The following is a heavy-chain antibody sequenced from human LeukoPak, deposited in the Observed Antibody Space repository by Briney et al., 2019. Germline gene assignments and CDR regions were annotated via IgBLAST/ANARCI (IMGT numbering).Heavy chain of an antibody. Sequence: GRSLRLSCAASGFTFSSYAMHWVRQAPGKGLEWVAVISYDGSNKYYADSVKGRFTISRDNSKNTLYLQMNSLRAEDTAVYYCARAITYSGSYAFDIWGQGTMVTVSS. CDR1: GFTFSSYA. CDR2: ISYDGSNK. J-gene: IGHJ3*02. D-gene: IGHD1-26*01. CDR3: ARAITYSGSYAFDI. V-gene: IGHV3-30-3*01.